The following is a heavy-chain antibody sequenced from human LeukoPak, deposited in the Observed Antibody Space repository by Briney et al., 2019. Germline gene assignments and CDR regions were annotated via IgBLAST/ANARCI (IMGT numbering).Heavy chain of an antibody. CDR1: GGTFSSYA. Sequence: SVKVSCKASGGTFSSYAISWVRQAPGQGLEWMGGIIPIFGTANYAQKLQGRVTITTDESTSTAYMELSSLRSEDTAVYYCARGTGVEMATISRDNWFDPWGQGTLVTVSS. V-gene: IGHV1-69*05. J-gene: IGHJ5*02. CDR2: IIPIFGTA. CDR3: ARGTGVEMATISRDNWFDP. D-gene: IGHD5-24*01.